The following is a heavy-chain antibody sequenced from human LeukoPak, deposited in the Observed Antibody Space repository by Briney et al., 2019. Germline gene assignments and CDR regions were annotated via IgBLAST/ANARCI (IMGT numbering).Heavy chain of an antibody. CDR1: GFTFSSYG. J-gene: IGHJ1*01. CDR2: IWYDGSNK. V-gene: IGHV3-33*01. D-gene: IGHD5-24*01. CDR3: ARGDGYNDAEYLQH. Sequence: GGSLRLSCAASGFTFSSYGMHWVRQAPGKGLEWVAVIWYDGSNKYYGDSVKGRFTISRDNSKKTLYLQINSLRVEDTAVYYCARGDGYNDAEYLQHWGQGTLVTVSS.